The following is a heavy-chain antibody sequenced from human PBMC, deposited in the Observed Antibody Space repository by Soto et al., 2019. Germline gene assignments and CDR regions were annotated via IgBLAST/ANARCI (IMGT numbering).Heavy chain of an antibody. CDR1: GFTFSSYW. J-gene: IGHJ4*02. Sequence: EVQLVESGGGLVQPGGSLRLSCAASGFTFSSYWMHWVRQAPGKGLVWVSRINSDGSSTTYADSVKGRFTISRDNAKNTLYLQMNSLRAEDTAVYYCARAETCSSTSCYSVFDYWGQGTLVTVSS. CDR2: INSDGSST. CDR3: ARAETCSSTSCYSVFDY. D-gene: IGHD2-2*01. V-gene: IGHV3-74*03.